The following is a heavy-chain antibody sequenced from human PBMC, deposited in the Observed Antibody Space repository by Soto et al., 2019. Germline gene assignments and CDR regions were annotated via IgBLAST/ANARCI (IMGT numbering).Heavy chain of an antibody. CDR3: TTVTTVDYYFDY. CDR1: GLTFSDRY. V-gene: IGHV3-72*01. Sequence: GGSLRLYGAASGLTFSDRYMDWVRQAPGKGLEWVGRIRKKTNSYTTEYAASVKGRFIISRDDSTNSLYLQMSSLKTEDTAVYYCTTVTTVDYYFDYWGQGTLVTVSS. J-gene: IGHJ4*02. D-gene: IGHD4-17*01. CDR2: IRKKTNSYTT.